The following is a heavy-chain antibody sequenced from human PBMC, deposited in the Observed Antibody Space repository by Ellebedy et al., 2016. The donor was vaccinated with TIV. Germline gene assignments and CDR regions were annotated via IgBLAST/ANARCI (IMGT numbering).Heavy chain of an antibody. J-gene: IGHJ4*02. Sequence: GESLKISCAASGFTFSLYDINWVRQAPGKGLEWVSSISGSGGTKKFADFVKGRFSLSRDNFKNTVEMQMNSLKVDDTAVYYCVQDSQLGLKWGQGTLVTVSS. D-gene: IGHD6-13*01. CDR1: GFTFSLYD. CDR2: ISGSGGTK. V-gene: IGHV3-23*01. CDR3: VQDSQLGLK.